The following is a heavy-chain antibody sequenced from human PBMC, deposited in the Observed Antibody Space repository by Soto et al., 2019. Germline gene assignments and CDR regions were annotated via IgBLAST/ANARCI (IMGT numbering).Heavy chain of an antibody. CDR3: ARAFGSSTSAPACYFDY. V-gene: IGHV4-34*01. J-gene: IGHJ4*02. CDR2: INHSGST. Sequence: SETLSLTCAVYGGSFSGYYWSWIRQPPGKGLEWIGEINHSGSTNYNPSLKSRVTISVDTSKNQFSLKLSSVTAADTAVYYCARAFGSSTSAPACYFDYWGQGTLVTVSS. D-gene: IGHD2-2*01. CDR1: GGSFSGYY.